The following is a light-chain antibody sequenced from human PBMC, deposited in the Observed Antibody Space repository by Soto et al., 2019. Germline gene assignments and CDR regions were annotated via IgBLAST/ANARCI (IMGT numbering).Light chain of an antibody. Sequence: EIVLTQSPGTLSLSPGERATLSCRASQSVSTNYLAWYQRKPGQAPRLLIYGASSRATDIPDRFSGSGSGTDFILTITRLKPEDFAVYYCQQYGSSPPTFGQGTKVEL. CDR3: QQYGSSPPT. V-gene: IGKV3-20*01. J-gene: IGKJ1*01. CDR1: QSVSTNY. CDR2: GAS.